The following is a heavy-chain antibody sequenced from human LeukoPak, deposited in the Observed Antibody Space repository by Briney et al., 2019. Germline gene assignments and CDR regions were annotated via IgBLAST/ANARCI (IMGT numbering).Heavy chain of an antibody. D-gene: IGHD3-9*01. CDR3: AGDTFFWDQHVYYYYYYMHV. Sequence: SETLSLTCTVSGGSISSYYWSWIRQPAGKGLEWIGRIYTSGSTNYNPSLKSRVTMAVDTSKNQFSLKLSSVTAADTAVYYCAGDTFFWDQHVYYYYYYMHVWGKGTTGPVPS. CDR2: IYTSGST. CDR1: GGSISSYY. V-gene: IGHV4-4*07. J-gene: IGHJ6*03.